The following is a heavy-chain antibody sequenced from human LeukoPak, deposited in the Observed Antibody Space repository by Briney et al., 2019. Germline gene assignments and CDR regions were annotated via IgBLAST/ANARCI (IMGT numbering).Heavy chain of an antibody. D-gene: IGHD4-17*01. V-gene: IGHV4-39*02. CDR1: GGSVSSSRYF. Sequence: SETLSLTCTVSGGSVSSSRYFWGWIRQPPGKGLEWIGSVYYSGRTYYNPSLKSRVTMSVDTSKNNFSLNLRSVTAADTGIYYCARRHGDYAYYSYYGMDVWGQGTTVTVSS. CDR3: ARRHGDYAYYSYYGMDV. CDR2: VYYSGRT. J-gene: IGHJ6*02.